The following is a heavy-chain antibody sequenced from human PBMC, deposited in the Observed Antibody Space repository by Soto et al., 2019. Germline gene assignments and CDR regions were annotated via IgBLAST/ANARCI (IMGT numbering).Heavy chain of an antibody. CDR1: GFTFSNYA. CDR2: ISGSGGST. CDR3: AQEGSSYYFYYGLDV. V-gene: IGHV3-23*01. Sequence: VQLLESGGGLVQPGGSLRLSCAASGFTFSNYAMSWVRQAPGKGLEWVLGISGSGGSTYYADSVKGRFTISRDNSRTTLYLQMNSLRGEDTAAYYCAQEGSSYYFYYGLDVWGQGTTVTVSS. J-gene: IGHJ6*02. D-gene: IGHD6-6*01.